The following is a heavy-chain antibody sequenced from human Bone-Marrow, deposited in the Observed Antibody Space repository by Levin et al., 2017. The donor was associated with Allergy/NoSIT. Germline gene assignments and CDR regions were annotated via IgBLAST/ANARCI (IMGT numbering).Heavy chain of an antibody. CDR2: IYHNGKA. CDR3: ARGYKYSWFYFDW. V-gene: IGHV4-59*01. J-gene: IGHJ4*02. D-gene: IGHD1-1*01. Sequence: PGRELEWIAYIYHNGKAEYNPSLESRVTISADTSKNEVSLKLRSVTAADTAMYYCARGYKYSWFYFDWWGQGARVTVSS.